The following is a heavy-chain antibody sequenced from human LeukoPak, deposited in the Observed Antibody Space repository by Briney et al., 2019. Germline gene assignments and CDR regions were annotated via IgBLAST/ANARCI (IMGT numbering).Heavy chain of an antibody. D-gene: IGHD5-24*01. CDR1: GYTFTSYG. Sequence: ASVKVSCKASGYTFTSYGISWVRQAPGQGLEWMGWISAYNGNTNYAQKFQGRVTITRNTSISTAYMELSSLRSEDTAVYYCARYKSVEMANDYWGQGTLVTVSS. CDR3: ARYKSVEMANDY. CDR2: ISAYNGNT. J-gene: IGHJ4*02. V-gene: IGHV1-18*01.